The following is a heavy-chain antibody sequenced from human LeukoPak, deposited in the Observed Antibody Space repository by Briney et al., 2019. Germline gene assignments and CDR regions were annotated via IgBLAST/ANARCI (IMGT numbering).Heavy chain of an antibody. CDR3: ARAYPMVRGVRNMDV. CDR1: GGSISSYY. D-gene: IGHD3-10*01. J-gene: IGHJ6*03. V-gene: IGHV4-59*01. CDR2: IYYSGST. Sequence: SETLSLTCTVSGGSISSYYWSWIRQPPGKGLEWIGYIYYSGSTNYNPSLKSRVTISVDTSKNQFSLKLSSVTAADTAVYYCARAYPMVRGVRNMDVWGKGTTVTVSS.